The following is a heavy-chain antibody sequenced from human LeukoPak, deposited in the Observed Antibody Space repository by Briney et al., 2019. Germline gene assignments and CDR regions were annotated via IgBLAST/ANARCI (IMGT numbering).Heavy chain of an antibody. CDR1: GGSFSGYY. CDR3: ARPDSYGSMGYFDY. J-gene: IGHJ4*02. D-gene: IGHD5-18*01. CDR2: INHSGST. V-gene: IGHV4-34*01. Sequence: SETLSLTCAVYGGSFSGYYWSWIRQPPGKGLEWIGEINHSGSTNYNPSLKSRVTISVDTSKNQFSLKLSSVTAADTAVYYCARPDSYGSMGYFDYWGQGTLVTVSS.